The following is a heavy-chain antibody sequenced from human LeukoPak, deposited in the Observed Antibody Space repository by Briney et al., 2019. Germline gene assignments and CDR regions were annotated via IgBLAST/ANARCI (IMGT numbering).Heavy chain of an antibody. CDR3: AKDLHLALGFQH. V-gene: IGHV3-74*01. J-gene: IGHJ1*01. CDR2: INSDGSAT. CDR1: GFIFMNYW. Sequence: GGSLRLSCAASGFIFMNYWMHWVRQAPGKGLEWLSRINSDGSATDYADSVKGRFTISKDNAKDTLYLQMNSLRAEDTAVYYCAKDLHLALGFQHWGQGTLVTVSS. D-gene: IGHD3-16*01.